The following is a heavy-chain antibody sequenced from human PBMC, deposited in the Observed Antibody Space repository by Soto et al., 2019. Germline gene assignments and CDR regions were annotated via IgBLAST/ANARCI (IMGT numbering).Heavy chain of an antibody. CDR2: ISSRSDI. J-gene: IGHJ6*02. CDR1: GFTFSTYS. CDR3: VREYNAWPLAYGLDV. D-gene: IGHD1-20*01. V-gene: IGHV3-21*01. Sequence: PGGSLRLSCVGSGFTFSTYSINWVRQAPGKGLEWVSSISSRSDIYYADSVKGRSTISRDNAKNSVSLQMNSLRAEDTAVYYCVREYNAWPLAYGLDVWGQGTTVTVSS.